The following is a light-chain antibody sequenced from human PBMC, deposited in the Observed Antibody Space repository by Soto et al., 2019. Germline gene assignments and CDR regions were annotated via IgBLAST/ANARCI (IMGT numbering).Light chain of an antibody. Sequence: EIVMTQSPATLSVSPGERATVSCRASQSVSRNLAWYQQKPGQAPRLLIYGASTRSTGIPARFSGSGSGTDFTLTITSLQSEDFAVYYCQQYNNWLTFGGGTKVEIK. CDR3: QQYNNWLT. CDR1: QSVSRN. J-gene: IGKJ4*01. CDR2: GAS. V-gene: IGKV3-15*01.